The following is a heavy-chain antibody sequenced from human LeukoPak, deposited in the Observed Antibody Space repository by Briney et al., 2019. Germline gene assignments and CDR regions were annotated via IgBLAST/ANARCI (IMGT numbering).Heavy chain of an antibody. J-gene: IGHJ4*02. V-gene: IGHV5-10-1*01. Sequence: GESLKISCEGSGCSFTNYWISWVRQMPGKGLEWVGRIDPSDSYTSYSPSFQGHVTISADKFISTAYLQWSSLKASDTAMYYCARRSAHLNHVDYWGQGTLVTVSS. CDR3: ARRSAHLNHVDY. D-gene: IGHD1-14*01. CDR1: GCSFTNYW. CDR2: IDPSDSYT.